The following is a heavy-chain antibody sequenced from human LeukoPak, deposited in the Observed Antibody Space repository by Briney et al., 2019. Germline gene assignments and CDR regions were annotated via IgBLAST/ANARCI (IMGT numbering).Heavy chain of an antibody. Sequence: ASVKVSCKSSGYTFTGYYMHWVRQAPGQGLQWMGWINPNSGGTNYAQKFQGRVTMTRDTSISTAYMELSRLRSDDTAVYYCARDLLSYPRGDHWGQGTLVTVSS. D-gene: IGHD3-16*02. CDR1: GYTFTGYY. CDR3: ARDLLSYPRGDH. J-gene: IGHJ4*02. V-gene: IGHV1-2*02. CDR2: INPNSGGT.